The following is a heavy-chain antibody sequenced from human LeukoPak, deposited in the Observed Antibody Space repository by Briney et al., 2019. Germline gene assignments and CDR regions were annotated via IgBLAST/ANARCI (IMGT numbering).Heavy chain of an antibody. V-gene: IGHV3-48*03. J-gene: IGHJ6*04. Sequence: GGSLRLSCAASGFTFSSYEMNWVRQAPGKGLEWVSYISSSGTSIYYADSVKGRFTISRDNAKNSLYLQMNSLRAEDTAVYYCARADSTSSHYYYYYGMGVWGKGTTVTVSS. CDR1: GFTFSSYE. CDR2: ISSSGTSI. CDR3: ARADSTSSHYYYYYGMGV. D-gene: IGHD2-2*01.